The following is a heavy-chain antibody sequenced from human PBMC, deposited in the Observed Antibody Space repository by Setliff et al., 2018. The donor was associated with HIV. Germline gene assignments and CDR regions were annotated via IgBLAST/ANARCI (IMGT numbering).Heavy chain of an antibody. CDR3: ARVVDADCLDY. V-gene: IGHV4-39*01. Sequence: KASETLSLTCTVSGGSIRSSSSYWGWIRQPPGKGLEWIGIIYYSGSTYYKPSLKSRVTISVDTSKNQFSLKLNSVTAADTAMYYCARVVDADCLDYWGQGTPVTVSS. CDR2: IYYSGST. CDR1: GGSIRSSSSY. J-gene: IGHJ4*02. D-gene: IGHD2-15*01.